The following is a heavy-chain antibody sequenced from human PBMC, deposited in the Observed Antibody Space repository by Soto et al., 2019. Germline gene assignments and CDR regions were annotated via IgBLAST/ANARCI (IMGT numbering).Heavy chain of an antibody. D-gene: IGHD3-22*01. Sequence: SVKVSCKASGGTFSSYAISWVRQAPGQGLEWMGGIIPIFGTANYAQKFQGRVTITADKSTSTAYMELSSLRSEDTAVYYCASANYYDSSGYYSEYYYYGMDVWGQGTTVTVSS. CDR3: ASANYYDSSGYYSEYYYYGMDV. J-gene: IGHJ6*02. CDR1: GGTFSSYA. V-gene: IGHV1-69*06. CDR2: IIPIFGTA.